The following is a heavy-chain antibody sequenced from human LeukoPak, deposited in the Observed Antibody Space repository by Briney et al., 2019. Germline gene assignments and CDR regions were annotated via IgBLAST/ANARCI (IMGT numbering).Heavy chain of an antibody. D-gene: IGHD3-16*01. CDR1: GFTFNYYS. Sequence: GGSLRLSCAASGFTFNYYSMNWFRQAPGKGLEWISYITSSSATIYYADSVRGRFTVSRDNAKDSLYLQMDSLRADDSAVYYFGRVYDYPLGEIIGWSDPWAQDPLVPVPS. CDR2: ITSSSATI. CDR3: GRVYDYPLGEIIGWSDP. V-gene: IGHV3-48*04. J-gene: IGHJ5*02.